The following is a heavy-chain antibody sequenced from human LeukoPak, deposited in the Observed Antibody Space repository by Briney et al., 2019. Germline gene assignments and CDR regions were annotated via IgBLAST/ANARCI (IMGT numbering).Heavy chain of an antibody. Sequence: SVKVPCKASGGTFSSYAISWVRQAPGQGLEWMGRIIPILGIANYAQKFQGRVTITADKSTSTAYMELSSLRSEDTAAYYCARSYLYSSDLGNDYWGQGTLVTVSS. D-gene: IGHD3-22*01. CDR1: GGTFSSYA. V-gene: IGHV1-69*04. CDR2: IIPILGIA. J-gene: IGHJ4*02. CDR3: ARSYLYSSDLGNDY.